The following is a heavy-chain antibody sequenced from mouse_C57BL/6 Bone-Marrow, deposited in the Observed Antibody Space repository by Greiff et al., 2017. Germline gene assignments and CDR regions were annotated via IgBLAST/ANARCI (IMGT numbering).Heavy chain of an antibody. D-gene: IGHD4-1*01. CDR3: AKKGDWEKDAMDY. CDR1: GFSLTSYG. V-gene: IGHV2-5*01. CDR2: IWRGGST. J-gene: IGHJ4*01. Sequence: VHLVESGPGLVQPSQSLSITCTVSGFSLTSYGVHWVRQSPGKGLEWLGVIWRGGSTDYNAAFMSRLSITKDNSKSQVFFKMNSLQADDTAIYYCAKKGDWEKDAMDYWGQGTSVTVSS.